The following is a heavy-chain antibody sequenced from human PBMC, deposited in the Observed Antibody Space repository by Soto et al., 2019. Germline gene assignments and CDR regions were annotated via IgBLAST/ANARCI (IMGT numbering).Heavy chain of an antibody. CDR1: GDSVSSNSVA. D-gene: IGHD6-19*01. CDR3: VKDIPLAVSGKGDFFDY. V-gene: IGHV6-1*01. Sequence: QVQLQQSGPGLVKPSQTLSLTCAISGDSVSSNSVAWNWIRQSPSRALEWMGRTYYRSKWYIDSAVFVKGRLSIHPELSKIKCSLLLQSVTPGQKAIYDCVKDIPLAVSGKGDFFDYWGQGHRFSVSP. CDR2: TYYRSKWYI. J-gene: IGHJ4*02.